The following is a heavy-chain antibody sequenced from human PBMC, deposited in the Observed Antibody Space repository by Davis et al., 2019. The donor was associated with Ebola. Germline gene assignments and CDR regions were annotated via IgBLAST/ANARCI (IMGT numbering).Heavy chain of an antibody. J-gene: IGHJ6*04. D-gene: IGHD6-25*01. CDR2: INHSGST. V-gene: IGHV4-34*01. Sequence: PSETLSLTCAVYGGSFSGYYWSWIRQPPGKGLEWIGEINHSGSTNSHPSPKSRVTISVDTSKNQFSLKLSSVTAADTAVYYCARGLRGQRSAWLDLWGKGTTVTVSS. CDR3: ARGLRGQRSAWLDL. CDR1: GGSFSGYY.